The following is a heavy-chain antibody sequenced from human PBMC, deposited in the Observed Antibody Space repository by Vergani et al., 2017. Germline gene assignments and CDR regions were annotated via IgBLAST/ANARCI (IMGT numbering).Heavy chain of an antibody. V-gene: IGHV3-21*01. Sequence: EVQLVESGGGLVQPGRSLRLSCAASGFTFSSYSMNWVRQAPGKGLERVSSISSSSSYIYYADSVKGRFTISRDNAKNSLYLQMNSLRAEDTAVYYCAKDISYSGSYSPFDYWGQGTLVTVSS. J-gene: IGHJ4*02. CDR3: AKDISYSGSYSPFDY. CDR2: ISSSSSYI. D-gene: IGHD1-26*01. CDR1: GFTFSSYS.